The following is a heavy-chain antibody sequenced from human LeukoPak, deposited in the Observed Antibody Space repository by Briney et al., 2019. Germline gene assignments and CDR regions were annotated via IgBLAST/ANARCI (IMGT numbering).Heavy chain of an antibody. CDR2: ISAYNGNT. CDR3: AISLCGGDCFRSLSFDI. V-gene: IGHV1-18*01. J-gene: IGHJ3*02. D-gene: IGHD2-21*02. CDR1: GYTFTSYG. Sequence: GASVKVSCKASGYTFTSYGISWVRQAPGQGLEWMGWISAYNGNTNYAQKLQGRVTMTTDTSTSTAYMGLRSLRSDDTAVYYCAISLCGGDCFRSLSFDIWGQGTMVTVSS.